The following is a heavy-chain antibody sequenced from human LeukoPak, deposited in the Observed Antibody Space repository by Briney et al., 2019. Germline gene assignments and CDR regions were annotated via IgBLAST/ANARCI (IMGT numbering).Heavy chain of an antibody. CDR1: GFTFTDHY. V-gene: IGHV1-2*02. D-gene: IGHD3-9*01. J-gene: IGHJ4*02. CDR3: VRDFDWGPDY. Sequence: ASVKVSCKASGFTFTDHYLHWVRQVPGQGLEWMGWINGKSGATFYAQKFQGRITVTRDTSISTMYLEVNRLTTDDTAVYYCVRDFDWGPDYWGQGTLVAVSS. CDR2: INGKSGAT.